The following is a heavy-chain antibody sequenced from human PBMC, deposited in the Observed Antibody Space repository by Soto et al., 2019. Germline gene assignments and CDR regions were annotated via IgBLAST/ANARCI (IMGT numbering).Heavy chain of an antibody. J-gene: IGHJ3*02. CDR3: ATPLNYDFWSGWSHAFDI. D-gene: IGHD3-3*01. Sequence: ASVKVSCKASGYTFTSYAMHWVRQAPGQRLEWMGWINAGNGNTKYSQKFQGRVTITRDTSASTAYMELSSLRSEDTAVYYCATPLNYDFWSGWSHAFDIWGQGTMVTVSS. CDR2: INAGNGNT. CDR1: GYTFTSYA. V-gene: IGHV1-3*01.